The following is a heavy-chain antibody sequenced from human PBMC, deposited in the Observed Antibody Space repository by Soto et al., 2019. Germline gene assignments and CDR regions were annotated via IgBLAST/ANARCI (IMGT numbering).Heavy chain of an antibody. V-gene: IGHV1-69*13. Sequence: GASVKVSCKASGGTFSSYAISWVRQAPGQGLEWMGGIIPIFGTANYAQKFQGRVRITADESTSTAYMELSSLRSEDTAVYYCARGETYYFDYWGQGTLVTVSS. CDR2: IIPIFGTA. CDR1: GGTFSSYA. CDR3: ARGETYYFDY. J-gene: IGHJ4*02.